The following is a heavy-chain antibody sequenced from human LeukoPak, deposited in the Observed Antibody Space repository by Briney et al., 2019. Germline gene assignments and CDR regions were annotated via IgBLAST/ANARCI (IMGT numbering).Heavy chain of an antibody. D-gene: IGHD1-7*01. J-gene: IGHJ4*02. V-gene: IGHV3-7*04. CDR1: GFTFSSHW. CDR3: ARGWGTLFY. Sequence: GGSLRLSCAASGFTFSSHWMNWVRQAPGKGLEWVANIKQDGSEQYYVDSVKGRFTVSRDNAKTSLYLQMNILRAEDTAVYYCARGWGTLFYWGQGTLVTVSS. CDR2: IKQDGSEQ.